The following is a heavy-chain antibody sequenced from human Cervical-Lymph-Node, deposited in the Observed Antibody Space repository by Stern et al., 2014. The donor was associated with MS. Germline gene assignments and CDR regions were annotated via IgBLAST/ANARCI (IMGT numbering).Heavy chain of an antibody. J-gene: IGHJ6*02. V-gene: IGHV1-46*03. CDR1: GYTFTSYY. CDR3: VRGDTTWHYFYYGLDV. Sequence: HVQLVQSGAEVKKPGAAVKVSCKASGYTFTSYYMHWVRQAPGQGLEWMGVINPCFNKATYPQSFQARVTLTRDTSAATVYMELSSLRFADTAVYYCVRGDTTWHYFYYGLDVWGQGTTVTVSS. CDR2: INPCFNKA. D-gene: IGHD1-14*01.